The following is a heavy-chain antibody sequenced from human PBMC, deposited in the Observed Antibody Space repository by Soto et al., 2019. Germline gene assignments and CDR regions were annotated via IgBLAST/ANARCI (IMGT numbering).Heavy chain of an antibody. D-gene: IGHD6-13*01. CDR1: GFTFSSYW. CDR2: IKQDGSEK. Sequence: PGGSLRLSCAASGFTFSSYWMSWVRQAPGKGLEWVANIKQDGSEKYYVDSVKGRFTISRDNAKNSLYLQMNSLRAEDTAVYYCAREGFVAQVPNLGYSSSREGDYYYYGMDVWGQGTTVTVSS. CDR3: AREGFVAQVPNLGYSSSREGDYYYYGMDV. J-gene: IGHJ6*02. V-gene: IGHV3-7*03.